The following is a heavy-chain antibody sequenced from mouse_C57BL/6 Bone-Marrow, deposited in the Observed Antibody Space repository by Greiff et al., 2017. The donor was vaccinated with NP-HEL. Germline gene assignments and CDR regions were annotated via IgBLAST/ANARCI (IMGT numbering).Heavy chain of an antibody. J-gene: IGHJ2*01. Sequence: QVQLQQSGPELVKPGASVKISCKASGYTFTDYYINWVKQRPGQGLEWIGWIFPGSGSTYYNEKFKGKATLTVDKSSSTAYMLLSSLTSEDSAVYFCARSPCRYYYGSSPHYFDYWGQGTTLTVSS. D-gene: IGHD1-1*01. CDR3: ARSPCRYYYGSSPHYFDY. CDR1: GYTFTDYY. CDR2: IFPGSGST. V-gene: IGHV1-75*01.